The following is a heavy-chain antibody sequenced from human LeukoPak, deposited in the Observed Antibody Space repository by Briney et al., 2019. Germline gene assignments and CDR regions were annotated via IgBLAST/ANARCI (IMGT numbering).Heavy chain of an antibody. V-gene: IGHV3-7*01. Sequence: GGSLRLSCAASGINFRGYWMAWVRQAPGKGLEWVANMKQDGSEKYYVDSVKGRFTISRDNAKNSLYLEMNSLRVEDTAVYYCARDLGHTGYDLYDYWGQGTLVTVSS. D-gene: IGHD5-12*01. CDR2: MKQDGSEK. CDR3: ARDLGHTGYDLYDY. J-gene: IGHJ4*02. CDR1: GINFRGYW.